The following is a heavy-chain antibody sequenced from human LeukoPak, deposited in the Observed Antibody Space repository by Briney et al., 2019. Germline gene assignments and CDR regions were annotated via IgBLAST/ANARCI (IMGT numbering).Heavy chain of an antibody. D-gene: IGHD3-3*01. CDR3: ARGESGYHLDY. Sequence: GRSLRLSCAASGFTFSSYAMHWVRQAPGKGLEWVAVISYDGSNKYYADSVKGRFTISRDNSKNTLYLQMNSLRAEDTAVYYCARGESGYHLDYWGQGTLVTVSS. CDR1: GFTFSSYA. V-gene: IGHV3-30-3*01. J-gene: IGHJ4*02. CDR2: ISYDGSNK.